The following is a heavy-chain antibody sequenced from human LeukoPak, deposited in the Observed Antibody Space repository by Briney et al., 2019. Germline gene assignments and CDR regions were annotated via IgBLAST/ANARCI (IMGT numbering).Heavy chain of an antibody. CDR2: IIPIFGTA. J-gene: IGHJ2*01. V-gene: IGHV1-69*01. CDR1: GGTFISYA. Sequence: SVTVSCKASGGTFISYAISWVRQAPGQGLEWMGGIIPIFGTANYAQKFQGRVTITADESTSTAYMELSSLRSEDTAVYYCARDRDVVVVAASVTTRVWYFDLWGRGTLVTVSS. CDR3: ARDRDVVVVAASVTTRVWYFDL. D-gene: IGHD2-15*01.